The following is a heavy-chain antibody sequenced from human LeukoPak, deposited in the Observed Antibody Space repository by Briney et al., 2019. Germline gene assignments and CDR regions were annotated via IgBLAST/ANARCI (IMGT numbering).Heavy chain of an antibody. CDR1: GFTFSTYS. V-gene: IGHV3-21*03. D-gene: IGHD1-26*01. CDR2: ISSSSSYI. Sequence: KPGGSLRPSCAASGFTFSTYSMNWVRQAPGKGLEWVSSISSSSSYIYYADSVKGRFTISRDNAKNSLYLQMNSLRAEDTAVYYCAMEGYSGNYPAYWGQGTLVTVSS. CDR3: AMEGYSGNYPAY. J-gene: IGHJ4*02.